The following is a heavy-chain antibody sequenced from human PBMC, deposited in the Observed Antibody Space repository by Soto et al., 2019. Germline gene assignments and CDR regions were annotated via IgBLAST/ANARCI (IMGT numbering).Heavy chain of an antibody. V-gene: IGHV3-23*01. CDR1: GFTFSRYA. CDR2: LSGSGSGS. CDR3: AKAPISLDGSGYYFASFDY. D-gene: IGHD3-22*01. J-gene: IGHJ4*01. Sequence: DVQLLESGGALVQLGGSLRLSCAASGFTFSRYAMNWVRQATGKGLEWVSTLSGSGSGSYYPDSLRGRFTISRDNSKNTLYLLMNNLRADDTAVYYCAKAPISLDGSGYYFASFDYWGHGTRVTVSS.